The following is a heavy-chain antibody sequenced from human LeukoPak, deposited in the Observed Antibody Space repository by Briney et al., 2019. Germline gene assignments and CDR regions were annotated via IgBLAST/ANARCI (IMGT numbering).Heavy chain of an antibody. CDR2: IYYSGST. J-gene: IGHJ4*02. Sequence: SETLPLTCTVSGGSISSYYWSWIRQPPGKGLEWIGYIYYSGSTNYNPSLKSRVTISVDTSKNQFSLKLSSVTAADTAVYYCARAYSGSYFDYWGQGTLVTVSS. D-gene: IGHD1-26*01. V-gene: IGHV4-59*01. CDR1: GGSISSYY. CDR3: ARAYSGSYFDY.